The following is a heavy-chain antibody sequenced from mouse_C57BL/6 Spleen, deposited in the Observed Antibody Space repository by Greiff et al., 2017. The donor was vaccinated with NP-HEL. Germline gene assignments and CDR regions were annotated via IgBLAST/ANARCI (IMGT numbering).Heavy chain of an antibody. Sequence: EVHLVESGEGLVKPGGSLKLSCAASGFTFSSYAMSWVRQTPEKRLEWVAYISSGGDYIYYADTVMGRFTISRDNARNTLYLQMSSLKSEDTAMYYCTRGLAPYYFDYWGQGTTLTVSS. J-gene: IGHJ2*01. CDR1: GFTFSSYA. CDR3: TRGLAPYYFDY. V-gene: IGHV5-9-1*02. D-gene: IGHD4-1*01. CDR2: ISSGGDYI.